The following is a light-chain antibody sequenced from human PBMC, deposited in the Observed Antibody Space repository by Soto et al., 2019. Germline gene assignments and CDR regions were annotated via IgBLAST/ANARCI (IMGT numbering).Light chain of an antibody. CDR1: QSVGSY. J-gene: IGKJ1*01. V-gene: IGKV3-20*01. Sequence: EIVLTQSPATLSLSPGERATLSCRASQSVGSYLAWYQQKPGQAPRLLIHGASSRATGVPDRFSGSGSGTDFTLTISRLEPEDFAVYYCQQYGSWTFGQGTKVAIK. CDR3: QQYGSWT. CDR2: GAS.